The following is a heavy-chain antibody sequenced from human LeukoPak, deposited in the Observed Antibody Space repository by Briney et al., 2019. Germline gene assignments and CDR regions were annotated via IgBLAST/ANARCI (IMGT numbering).Heavy chain of an antibody. J-gene: IGHJ4*02. D-gene: IGHD2-2*01. CDR3: AKEVPAVDYFDY. V-gene: IGHV3-23*01. CDR2: ISGCAANT. CDR1: GFTFNTYA. Sequence: PGGSLRLSCAACGFTFNTYAMSWVRRAPGEGLEWVSAISGCAANTYYADSVKGRFTISRDNSKNTLYLQMNSLRADDTAVYYCAKEVPAVDYFDYWGQGTLVTVSS.